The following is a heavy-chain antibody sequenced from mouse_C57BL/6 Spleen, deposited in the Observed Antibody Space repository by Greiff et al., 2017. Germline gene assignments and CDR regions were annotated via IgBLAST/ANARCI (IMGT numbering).Heavy chain of an antibody. CDR1: GYTFTDYE. Sequence: QVQLQQSGAELVRPGASVTLSCKASGYTFTDYEMHWVKQTPVHGLEWIGAIDPETGGTAYNQKFKGKAILTADKSSSTAYMELRSLTSEDSAVYYCTRWEITTVVEAGLAYWGQGTLVTVSA. D-gene: IGHD1-1*01. J-gene: IGHJ3*01. V-gene: IGHV1-15*01. CDR3: TRWEITTVVEAGLAY. CDR2: IDPETGGT.